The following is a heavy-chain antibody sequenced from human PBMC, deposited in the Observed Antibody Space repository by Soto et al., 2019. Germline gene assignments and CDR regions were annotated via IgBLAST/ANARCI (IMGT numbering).Heavy chain of an antibody. J-gene: IGHJ5*02. CDR1: GYTFTGYY. V-gene: IGHV1-2*02. CDR3: ARNALRGSGFWFDP. CDR2: INPNSGGT. D-gene: IGHD6-19*01. Sequence: ASVKVSCKASGYTFTGYYMHWVRQAPGQGLEWMGWINPNSGGTNYAQKFQGRVTMTRDTSISTAYMELSRLRSDDTAVYYCARNALRGSGFWFDPWGQGTLVTVSS.